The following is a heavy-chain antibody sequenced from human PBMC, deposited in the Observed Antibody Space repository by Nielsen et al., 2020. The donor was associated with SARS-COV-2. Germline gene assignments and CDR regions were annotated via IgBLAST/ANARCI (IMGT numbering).Heavy chain of an antibody. CDR1: GGTFSSYA. CDR3: ARDLGNAFDP. Sequence: SVKVSCKASGGTFSSYAISWVRQAPGQGLEWMGGIIPFFPTTNYADSVKGRFTISRDNSKNTLYLQMNSLRAEDTAVYYCARDLGNAFDPWGQGTLVTVSS. D-gene: IGHD7-27*01. J-gene: IGHJ5*02. V-gene: IGHV1-69*05. CDR2: IIPFFPTT.